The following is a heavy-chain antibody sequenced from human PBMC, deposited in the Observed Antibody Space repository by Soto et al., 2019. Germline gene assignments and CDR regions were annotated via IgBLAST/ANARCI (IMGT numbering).Heavy chain of an antibody. D-gene: IGHD6-13*01. J-gene: IGHJ4*02. CDR3: ARTGIAAPDY. CDR1: GGSISSYY. Sequence: PSETLSLTCTVSGGSISSYYWSWIRQPPGKGLEWIGYIYYSGSTNYNPSLKSRVTISVDTSKNQFSLKLSSVTAADTAVYYCARTGIAAPDYWGQGTLVTVSS. CDR2: IYYSGST. V-gene: IGHV4-59*01.